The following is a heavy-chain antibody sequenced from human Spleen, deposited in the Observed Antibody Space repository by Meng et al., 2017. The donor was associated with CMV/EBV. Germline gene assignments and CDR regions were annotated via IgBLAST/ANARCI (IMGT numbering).Heavy chain of an antibody. V-gene: IGHV3-30*03. CDR1: GFTFSNAW. CDR3: AREGTGTTGEYYFDY. Sequence: GGSLRLSCAASGFTFSNAWMSWVRQAPGKGLEWVAVISYDGSNKHYADSVKGRFTISRDNSKNTLHLQMNSLRPEDTAVYYCAREGTGTTGEYYFDYWGQGTLVTVSS. J-gene: IGHJ4*02. CDR2: ISYDGSNK. D-gene: IGHD1-1*01.